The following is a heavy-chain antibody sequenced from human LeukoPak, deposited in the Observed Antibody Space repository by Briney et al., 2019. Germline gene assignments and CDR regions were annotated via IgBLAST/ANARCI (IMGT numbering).Heavy chain of an antibody. CDR2: ISAYNGNT. Sequence: ASVKVSCKASGYTFTSYGISWVRQAPGQGLEWMGWISAYNGNTNYAQKLQGRVTMTTDTSTSTAYMELRSLRSDDTAVYYCARASRTVTSLGGAFDIWGQGTMVTVSS. V-gene: IGHV1-18*01. CDR1: GYTFTSYG. CDR3: ARASRTVTSLGGAFDI. J-gene: IGHJ3*02. D-gene: IGHD4-17*01.